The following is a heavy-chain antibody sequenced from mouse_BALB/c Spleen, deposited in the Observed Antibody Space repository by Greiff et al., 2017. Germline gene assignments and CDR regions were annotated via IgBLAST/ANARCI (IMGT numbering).Heavy chain of an antibody. Sequence: EVMLVESGGGLVKPGGSLKLSCAASGFTFSSYAMSWVRQTPEKRLEWVASISSGGSTYYPDSVKGRLTISRDNARNILYLQMSNLRSENTAMYYCARGGFTTAYYYAMDYWGQGTSVTVSA. CDR1: GFTFSSYA. CDR3: ARGGFTTAYYYAMDY. D-gene: IGHD1-2*01. J-gene: IGHJ4*01. CDR2: ISSGGST. V-gene: IGHV5-6-5*01.